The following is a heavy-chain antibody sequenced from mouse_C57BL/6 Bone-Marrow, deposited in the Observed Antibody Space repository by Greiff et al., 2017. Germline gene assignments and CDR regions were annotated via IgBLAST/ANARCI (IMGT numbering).Heavy chain of an antibody. V-gene: IGHV1-74*01. CDR1: GYTFTSYW. D-gene: IGHD1-1*01. CDR2: IHPSDSAT. CDR3: AIRLYYYGSSSYFDD. J-gene: IGHJ2*01. Sequence: QVQLQQPGAELVKPGASVKVSCKASGYTFTSYWMHWVKQRPGQGLEWIGRIHPSDSATNYNQKFKGKATLTVDKSSSTAYMQHSSLTSEDSAVYYCAIRLYYYGSSSYFDDWGQGTTLTVAS.